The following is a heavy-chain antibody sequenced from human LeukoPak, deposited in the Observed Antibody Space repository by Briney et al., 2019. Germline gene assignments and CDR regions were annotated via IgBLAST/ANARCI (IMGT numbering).Heavy chain of an antibody. CDR1: GGTFSSYA. CDR2: IIPILGIA. J-gene: IGHJ5*02. CDR3: ARDGSPRFDP. Sequence: SVKVSCKASGGTFSSYAISWVRQAPGQGLEWMGRIIPILGIANYAQKFQGRATITADKSTSTAYMELSSLRSEDTAVYYCARDGSPRFDPWGQGTLVTVSS. V-gene: IGHV1-69*04. D-gene: IGHD1-26*01.